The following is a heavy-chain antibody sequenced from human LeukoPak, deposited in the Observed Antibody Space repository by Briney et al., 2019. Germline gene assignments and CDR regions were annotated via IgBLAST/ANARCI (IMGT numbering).Heavy chain of an antibody. D-gene: IGHD2-2*01. CDR1: GYTFTGYY. CDR3: ARESPYCSSTSCFEFDY. CDR2: VNPNSGGT. Sequence: ALVKVSCKASGYTFTGYYMHWVRQAPGQGLEWMGWVNPNSGGTNYAQKFQGRVTMTRDTSISTAYMELSRLRSDDTAVYYCARESPYCSSTSCFEFDYWGQGTLVTVSS. V-gene: IGHV1-2*02. J-gene: IGHJ4*02.